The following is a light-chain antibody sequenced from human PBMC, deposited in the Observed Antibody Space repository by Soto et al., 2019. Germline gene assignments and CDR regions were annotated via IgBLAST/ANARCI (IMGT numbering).Light chain of an antibody. CDR3: QSYDTSGSGARV. CDR1: RSNIGAGYD. J-gene: IGLJ3*02. Sequence: QSVLTQPPSVSGAPGQRVTISCTGTRSNIGAGYDVHWYQQIPGTAPKLLIYRNHDRPSGVPDRFSGSKSGTSASLTITGLQAEDEADYYCQSYDTSGSGARVFGGGTKLTVL. V-gene: IGLV1-40*01. CDR2: RNH.